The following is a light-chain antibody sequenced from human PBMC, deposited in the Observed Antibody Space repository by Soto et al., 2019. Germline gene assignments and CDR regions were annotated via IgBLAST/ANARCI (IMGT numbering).Light chain of an antibody. CDR1: QTIRSNY. CDR3: QQYGSSLWT. V-gene: IGKV3-20*01. CDR2: GAS. Sequence: ETVLTQSPGTLSLSPGERATLSCRASQTIRSNYLAWYRQTPGQAPRLLIYGASNRATGIADRFSCSGSGTDFTLIISRLEPEDFALYYCQQYGSSLWTFGQGTKVEIK. J-gene: IGKJ1*01.